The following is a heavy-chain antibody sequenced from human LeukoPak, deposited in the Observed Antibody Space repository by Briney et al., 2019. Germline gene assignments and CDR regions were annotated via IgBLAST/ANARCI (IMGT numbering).Heavy chain of an antibody. CDR2: IYNGGST. V-gene: IGHV4-59*01. CDR3: ARLSWPGRGSRFDP. D-gene: IGHD3-10*01. J-gene: IGHJ5*02. CDR1: GASISRDY. Sequence: TSETLSLTCTVSGASISRDYWTWIRQPPGKGLEWIGYIYNGGSTNYNPSLKSRVTISVDTSKNQFSLNLSSVTAADTAVYFCARLSWPGRGSRFDPWGQGTLVTVSS.